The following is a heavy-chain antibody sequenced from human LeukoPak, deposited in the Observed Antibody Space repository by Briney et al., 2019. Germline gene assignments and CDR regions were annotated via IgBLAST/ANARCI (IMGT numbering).Heavy chain of an antibody. CDR3: AKRHSLSGYHFDY. CDR1: GFTFSSFA. Sequence: PGGSLRLSCAASGFTFSSFAMSWVRQAPGKGLEWVSSISGSGGNTYYADSVKGRFSISRDNSKNTLYLQMNSLRAEDTAVYYCAKRHSLSGYHFDYWGQGTLVTVSS. D-gene: IGHD3-3*01. V-gene: IGHV3-23*01. J-gene: IGHJ4*02. CDR2: ISGSGGNT.